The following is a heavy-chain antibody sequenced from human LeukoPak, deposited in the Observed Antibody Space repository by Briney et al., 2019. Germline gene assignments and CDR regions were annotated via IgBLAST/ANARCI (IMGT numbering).Heavy chain of an antibody. D-gene: IGHD6-13*01. V-gene: IGHV1-69*05. CDR3: AREEATKLSIAAAGIDY. CDR2: IIPIFGTA. Sequence: SVKVSCKASGGTFISYAISWVRQAPGQGLEWMGGIIPIFGTANYAQKFQGRVTITTDESTSTAYMELSSLRSEDTAVYYCAREEATKLSIAAAGIDYWGQGTLVTVSS. J-gene: IGHJ4*02. CDR1: GGTFISYA.